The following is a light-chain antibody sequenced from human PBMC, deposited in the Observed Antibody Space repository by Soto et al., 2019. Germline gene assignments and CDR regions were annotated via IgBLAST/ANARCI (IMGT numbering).Light chain of an antibody. CDR2: GNS. CDR3: QSYDSSLSAYV. CDR1: SSNIGAGYD. V-gene: IGLV1-40*01. J-gene: IGLJ1*01. Sequence: QLVLTQPPSESGAPGQRVTISCTGSSSNIGAGYDVHWYQQLPGTAPKLLIYGNSNRPSGVPDRFSGSKSGTSASLAITGLQADDEADYYCQSYDSSLSAYVFATGPKLTVL.